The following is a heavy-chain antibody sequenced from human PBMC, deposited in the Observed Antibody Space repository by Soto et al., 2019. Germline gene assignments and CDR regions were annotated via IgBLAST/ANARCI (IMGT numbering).Heavy chain of an antibody. CDR2: ISWDGGST. J-gene: IGHJ6*02. CDR3: AKGLKYYDSSGYIYYYYGMDV. V-gene: IGHV3-43*01. CDR1: GFTFDDYT. Sequence: GGSLRLSCAASGFTFDDYTMHWVRQAPGKGLEWVSLISWDGGSTYYADSVKGRFTISRDNSKNSLYLQMNSLRTEDTALYYCAKGLKYYDSSGYIYYYYGMDVWGQGTTVTVSS. D-gene: IGHD3-22*01.